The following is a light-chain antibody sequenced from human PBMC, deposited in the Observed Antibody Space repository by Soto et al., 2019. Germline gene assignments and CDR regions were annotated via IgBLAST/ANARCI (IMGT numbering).Light chain of an antibody. CDR2: GAF. CDR1: QSVSSD. CDR3: QYYDQWPPWA. J-gene: IGKJ1*01. Sequence: EIVMTQSPGALSASPGETATLSCRASQSVSSDVAWYQQKPGQAPRLLIYGAFTRATGIPARFSGSGSGTEFTLTISSLQSEDFAVYYCQYYDQWPPWAFGKGTKVDIK. V-gene: IGKV3-15*01.